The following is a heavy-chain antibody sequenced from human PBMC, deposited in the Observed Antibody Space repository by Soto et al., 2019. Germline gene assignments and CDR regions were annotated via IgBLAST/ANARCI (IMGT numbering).Heavy chain of an antibody. V-gene: IGHV4-30-4*01. CDR1: GGSVTSDEDY. J-gene: IGHJ4*02. D-gene: IGHD5-18*01. Sequence: SETVSLTXTVSGGSVTSDEDYWTWIRQSPGKGLEWIGYISNSGSTGYNPSLKTRLSMSVDRSKNQFTLRLTSVTAADTAVYFCATESGSTYGYFDHWGQGTQVTVSS. CDR3: ATESGSTYGYFDH. CDR2: ISNSGST.